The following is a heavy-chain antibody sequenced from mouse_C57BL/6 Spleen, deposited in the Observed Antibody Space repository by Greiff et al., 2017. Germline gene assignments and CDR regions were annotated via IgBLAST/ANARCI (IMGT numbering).Heavy chain of an antibody. CDR3: ALAPFDY. CDR1: GYTFTSYW. J-gene: IGHJ2*01. V-gene: IGHV1-52*01. CDR2: INPSDSET. Sequence: VQLQQPGAELVRPGSSVKLSCKASGYTFTSYWMHWVKQRPIQGLEWIGNINPSDSETHYNQKFKDKATLTVEKSSSTAYMQLSSLTSEDSAVYYCALAPFDYWGQGTTLTVSS.